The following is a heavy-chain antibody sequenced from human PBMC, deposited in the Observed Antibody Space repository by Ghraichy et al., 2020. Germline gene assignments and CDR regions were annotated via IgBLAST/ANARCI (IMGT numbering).Heavy chain of an antibody. Sequence: SETLSLTCAVSGGSISSSNWWSWVRQPPGKGLEWIGEIYHSGSTNYNPSLKSRVTISVDKSKNQFSLKLSSVTAADTAVYYCARSVYSSSSAFYYYYYMDVWGKGTTVTVSS. D-gene: IGHD6-6*01. J-gene: IGHJ6*03. CDR3: ARSVYSSSSAFYYYYYMDV. CDR2: IYHSGST. CDR1: GGSISSSNW. V-gene: IGHV4-4*02.